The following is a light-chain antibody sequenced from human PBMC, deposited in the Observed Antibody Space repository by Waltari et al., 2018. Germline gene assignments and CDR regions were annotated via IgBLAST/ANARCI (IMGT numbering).Light chain of an antibody. CDR3: QRYDISALA. V-gene: IGKV3-20*01. J-gene: IGKJ4*01. CDR1: QNIRTTY. CDR2: GTF. Sequence: ENVLTQSTGTLSSSPGDGATLSCRTSQNIRTTYLDWYQQKPGQAATLLIYGTFSRATDIPDRFTDHGSRADFSLTISSLEPEVFATWYCQRYDISALAFGAGTKVEIQ.